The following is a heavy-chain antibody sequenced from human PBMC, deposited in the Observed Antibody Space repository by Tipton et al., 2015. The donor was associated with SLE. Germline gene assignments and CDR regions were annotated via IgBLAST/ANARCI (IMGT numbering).Heavy chain of an antibody. CDR2: ISGSGGST. Sequence: GSLRLSCAASGFPFSSYAMSWVRQAPGKGLEWVSAISGSGGSTYYADSVKGRFTISRDNSKNTLYLQMNSLRAEDTAVYYCAKDRYSSGWYGGFDYWGQGTLVTVSS. CDR3: AKDRYSSGWYGGFDY. V-gene: IGHV3-23*01. D-gene: IGHD6-19*01. J-gene: IGHJ4*02. CDR1: GFPFSSYA.